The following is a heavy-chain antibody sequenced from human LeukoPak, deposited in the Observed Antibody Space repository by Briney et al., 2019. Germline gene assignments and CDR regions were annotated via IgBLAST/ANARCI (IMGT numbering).Heavy chain of an antibody. CDR3: AKDLASCGSYYDYYYYGMDV. J-gene: IGHJ6*02. D-gene: IGHD1-26*01. V-gene: IGHV3-30*18. Sequence: GGSLRLSCAASGFTFSSYGMHWVRQAPGKGLEWVAVISYDGSNKYYADSVKGRFTISRDNSKNTLYLQMNSLRAEDTAVYYCAKDLASCGSYYDYYYYGMDVWGQGTTVTLSS. CDR1: GFTFSSYG. CDR2: ISYDGSNK.